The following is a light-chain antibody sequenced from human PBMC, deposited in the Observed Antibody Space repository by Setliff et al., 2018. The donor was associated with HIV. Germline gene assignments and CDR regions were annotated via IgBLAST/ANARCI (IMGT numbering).Light chain of an antibody. CDR2: DVT. Sequence: QSALTQTASVSGSPGQSITISCTGTSSDVGGYNYVSWYQQHPGKAPKLMIYDVTKRPSGVSDRFSGSKSGNTASLTIPGLQADDEADYYCCSYAGGIVPPFGTGTKVTVL. V-gene: IGLV2-23*02. CDR1: SSDVGGYNY. CDR3: CSYAGGIVPP. J-gene: IGLJ1*01.